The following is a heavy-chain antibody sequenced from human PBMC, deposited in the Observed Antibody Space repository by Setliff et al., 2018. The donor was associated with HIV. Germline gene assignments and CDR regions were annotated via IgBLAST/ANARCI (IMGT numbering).Heavy chain of an antibody. CDR1: GFTFTGYY. D-gene: IGHD3-9*01. Sequence: ASVKVSCKASGFTFTGYYIHWVRQAPGQGLEWMGWITPNSGGTNYAQKFQGRVTMTRDSSISTVYLELNRLRSDDTAVYYCARDYSADLTGYLDPEPFFDPWGQGTLVTVSS. CDR2: ITPNSGGT. V-gene: IGHV1-2*02. J-gene: IGHJ5*02. CDR3: ARDYSADLTGYLDPEPFFDP.